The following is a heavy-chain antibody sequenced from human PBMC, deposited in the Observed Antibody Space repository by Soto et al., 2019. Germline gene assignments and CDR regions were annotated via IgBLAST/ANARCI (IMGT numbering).Heavy chain of an antibody. CDR1: GFTFIGYW. Sequence: EVQLVESGGGLVQPGGSLRLSCAASGFTFIGYWMHWVRQGPGKGLVWVSRINNDGSDTTYADSVKGRFTISRDNAKNMLYLQMNSLRVDDPAVYYCARDESMVRERWFDPWGQGSLVTVSS. J-gene: IGHJ5*02. D-gene: IGHD1-26*01. V-gene: IGHV3-74*01. CDR2: INNDGSDT. CDR3: ARDESMVRERWFDP.